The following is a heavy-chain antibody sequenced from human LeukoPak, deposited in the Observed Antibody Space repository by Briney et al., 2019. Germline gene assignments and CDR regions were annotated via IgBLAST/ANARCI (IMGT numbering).Heavy chain of an antibody. CDR3: AREGRWLQFVFVDY. J-gene: IGHJ4*02. CDR1: GYTFTTFP. V-gene: IGHV7-4-1*02. Sequence: ASVKVSCKASGYTFTTFPINWVRQAPGQGLEYMGWINTNTGNPTYVQGLTGRFVFSLDTSVSTAYLQISSLKAEDTAVYYCAREGRWLQFVFVDYWGQGTLVTVSS. CDR2: INTNTGNP. D-gene: IGHD5-24*01.